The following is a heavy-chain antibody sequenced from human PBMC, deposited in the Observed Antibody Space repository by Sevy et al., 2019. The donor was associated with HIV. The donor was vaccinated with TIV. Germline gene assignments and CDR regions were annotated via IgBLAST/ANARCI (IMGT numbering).Heavy chain of an antibody. CDR3: VRDGSSRGPGALDI. Sequence: GGSLRLSCVGSGFTFDGHAMHWVRLVPGKGLEWVSGISWNSGSIRYVDSVKGRFTISRDNAKNSLYLQMSSLKAEDTALYHCVRDGSSRGPGALDIWGQGIMVTVSS. D-gene: IGHD6-19*01. V-gene: IGHV3-9*01. CDR1: GFTFDGHA. J-gene: IGHJ3*02. CDR2: ISWNSGSI.